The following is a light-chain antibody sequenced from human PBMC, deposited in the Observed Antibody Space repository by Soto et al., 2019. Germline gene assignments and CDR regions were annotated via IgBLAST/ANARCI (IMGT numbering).Light chain of an antibody. CDR3: QQGKNWPRLT. J-gene: IGKJ4*01. CDR1: QSVSSSY. Sequence: EIVLTQSPGTLSLSPGERATLSCRASQSVSSSYLDWYQQKPGQAPRLLIYGASTRATGIPARFSGSGSGTEFTLTISTLESEDFGVYFCQQGKNWPRLTFGGGTKVDIK. V-gene: IGKV3-15*01. CDR2: GAS.